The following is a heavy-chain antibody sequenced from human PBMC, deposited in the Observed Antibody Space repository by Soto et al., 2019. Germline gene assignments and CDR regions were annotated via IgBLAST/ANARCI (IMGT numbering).Heavy chain of an antibody. CDR1: GGSFSGYY. J-gene: IGHJ5*02. CDR3: ARSNSGYYKWFDP. D-gene: IGHD3-22*01. Sequence: PSETLSLTCAVYGGSFSGYYWTWIRQPPGTGLEWIGKINHSGSTNYNPSLKSRVTISVDTSKNQFSLKLSSVSAADTAIYYCARSNSGYYKWFDPWGQGTLVTVSS. V-gene: IGHV4-34*01. CDR2: INHSGST.